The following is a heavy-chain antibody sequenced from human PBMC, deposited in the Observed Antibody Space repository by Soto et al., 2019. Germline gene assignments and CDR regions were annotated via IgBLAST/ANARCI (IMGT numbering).Heavy chain of an antibody. CDR3: ARHEGNGNVWPLDY. J-gene: IGHJ4*02. CDR2: IHYSGST. D-gene: IGHD2-8*01. CDR1: GDSIGTTHSY. Sequence: SETLSLTCTVSGDSIGTTHSYWAWIRQSPGKGLEWIGNIHYSGSTYYMPSLRSRVTLSVDTSKNQFSLRLTSVTAEDTAVYYCARHEGNGNVWPLDYWGQGIPVTVSS. V-gene: IGHV4-39*01.